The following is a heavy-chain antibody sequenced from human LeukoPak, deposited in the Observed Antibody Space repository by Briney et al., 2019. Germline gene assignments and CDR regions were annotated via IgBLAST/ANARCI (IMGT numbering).Heavy chain of an antibody. Sequence: SKTLSLTRTVSGGSVSNYYWSWIRQPAGKGLEWIGRIHTSGSTNYDPSLKSRVTMSVDTSKSQFSLKLSSVTAADTAVYYCARMVGATRCDIWGQGTMVTVSS. CDR2: IHTSGST. V-gene: IGHV4-4*07. J-gene: IGHJ3*02. CDR1: GGSVSNYY. CDR3: ARMVGATRCDI. D-gene: IGHD1-26*01.